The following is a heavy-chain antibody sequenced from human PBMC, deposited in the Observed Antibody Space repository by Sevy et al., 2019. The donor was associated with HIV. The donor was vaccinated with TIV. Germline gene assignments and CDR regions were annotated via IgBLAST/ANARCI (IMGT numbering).Heavy chain of an antibody. Sequence: LSLTCAASGLTFSSHAMHWVRQAPGKGLEWVAVILSAGSNKYYADSVKGRFTISRDNPKNTLYLQMNSLRPEDTAVYYCTRDAGYSIAWSPSDYWGQGTLVTVSS. CDR2: ILSAGSNK. J-gene: IGHJ4*02. CDR3: TRDAGYSIAWSPSDY. V-gene: IGHV3-30-3*01. CDR1: GLTFSSHA. D-gene: IGHD6-19*01.